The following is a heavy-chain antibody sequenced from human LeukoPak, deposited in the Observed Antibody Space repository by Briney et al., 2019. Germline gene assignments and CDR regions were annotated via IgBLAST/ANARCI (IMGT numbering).Heavy chain of an antibody. V-gene: IGHV4-59*01. Sequence: SETLSLTCTVSAGSISSYYWGWIRQPPGKGLEWIGYIYYSGSTNYNPSLKSRVTISVDTSKNQFSLKLSSVTAADTAVYYCAREARSSSPGGYYYYYGMDVWGQGTTVTVSS. CDR3: AREARSSSPGGYYYYYGMDV. J-gene: IGHJ6*02. CDR2: IYYSGST. CDR1: AGSISSYY. D-gene: IGHD6-13*01.